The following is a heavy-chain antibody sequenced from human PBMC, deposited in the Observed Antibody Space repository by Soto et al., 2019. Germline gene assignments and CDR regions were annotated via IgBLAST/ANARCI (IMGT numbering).Heavy chain of an antibody. D-gene: IGHD3-22*01. J-gene: IGHJ2*01. V-gene: IGHV4-31*03. Sequence: QVQLQESGPGLVKPSQTLSLTCTVSGGSISSGGYYWSWIRQHPGNGLEWIGYIYYSGSTYYNPSLKSRVTISVDTSKNQFSLKLSSVTAADTAVYYCARGMIAPTEESRPDWYFDLWGRGTLVTVSS. CDR1: GGSISSGGYY. CDR3: ARGMIAPTEESRPDWYFDL. CDR2: IYYSGST.